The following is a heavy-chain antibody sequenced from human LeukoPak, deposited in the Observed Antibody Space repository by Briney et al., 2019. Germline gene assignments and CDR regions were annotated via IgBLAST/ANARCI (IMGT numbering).Heavy chain of an antibody. CDR2: ISSSSSYT. CDR1: GFTFSDYY. D-gene: IGHD1-26*01. CDR3: ARDQGGGWYFDV. Sequence: GGSLRLSCAASGFTFSDYYMTWIRQAPEKGLEWVSYISSSSSYTNHADSVKGRFTISRDNAKNSLYLQMNSLRVEDTAVYYCARDQGGGWYFDVWGRGTLVTVSS. J-gene: IGHJ2*01. V-gene: IGHV3-11*05.